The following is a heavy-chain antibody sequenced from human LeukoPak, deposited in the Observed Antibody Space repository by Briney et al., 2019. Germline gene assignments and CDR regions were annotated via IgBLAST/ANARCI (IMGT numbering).Heavy chain of an antibody. CDR2: IWYDGSNK. D-gene: IGHD4-11*01. CDR3: ARVADYSNSAHADY. V-gene: IGHV3-33*08. J-gene: IGHJ4*02. Sequence: GGSLRLSCAASGFTFSSYSMNWVRQAPGKGLEWVAVIWYDGSNKNYADSVKGRFTISRDNSKNTLYLQMNSLRAEDTAVYYCARVADYSNSAHADYWGQGTLVTVSS. CDR1: GFTFSSYS.